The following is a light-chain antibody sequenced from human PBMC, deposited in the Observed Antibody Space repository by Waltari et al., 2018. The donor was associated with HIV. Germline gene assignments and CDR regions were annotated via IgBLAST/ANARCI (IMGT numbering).Light chain of an antibody. Sequence: EIVLTQSPGTLSLSPGGRATLSCRASQSVSSNYLAWYQQKPGQAPRLLIYGASGRATGIPDRFSGSGSGTDFTLTISRLEPEDFAVYHCQQYGSSREATFGEGTKVEIK. V-gene: IGKV3-20*01. CDR2: GAS. J-gene: IGKJ4*01. CDR1: QSVSSNY. CDR3: QQYGSSREAT.